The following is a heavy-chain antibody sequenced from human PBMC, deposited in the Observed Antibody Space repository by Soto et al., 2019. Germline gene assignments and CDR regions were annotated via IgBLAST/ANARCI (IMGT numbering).Heavy chain of an antibody. V-gene: IGHV6-1*01. CDR3: ARDYSGSYLHNWFDP. Sequence: SQTLSLTCVGSGDTVSSNSVAWNWVRQSPSRGLEWLGRTYYRSRWYSDYAVSVRSRIDINADTSKNQVSLQLNSVTPEDTAVYYCARDYSGSYLHNWFDPWGQGTLVTVSS. CDR1: GDTVSSNSVA. CDR2: TYYRSRWYS. J-gene: IGHJ5*02. D-gene: IGHD1-26*01.